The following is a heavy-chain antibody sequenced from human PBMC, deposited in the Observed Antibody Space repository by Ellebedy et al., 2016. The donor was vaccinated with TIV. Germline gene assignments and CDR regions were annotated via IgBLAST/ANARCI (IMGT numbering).Heavy chain of an antibody. CDR2: VYYTGDT. V-gene: IGHV4-59*04. D-gene: IGHD6-19*01. J-gene: IGHJ4*02. CDR3: ARRLPSGWLGDFDF. CDR1: GGSISIYY. Sequence: PGGSLRLSCTVSGGSISIYYWSWIRQPPGKGLEWIGFVYYTGDTFYNPSLKSRVTISVDTSTNQYSLRLTSVTAADTAVYYCARRLPSGWLGDFDFWGQGALVSVSP.